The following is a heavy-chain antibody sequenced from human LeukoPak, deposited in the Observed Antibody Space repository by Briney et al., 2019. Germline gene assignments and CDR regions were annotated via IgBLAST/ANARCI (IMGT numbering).Heavy chain of an antibody. D-gene: IGHD3-22*01. V-gene: IGHV3-30-3*01. Sequence: GGSLRLSCAASGSTFSSYAMHWVRQAPGKGLEWVAVISYDGSNKYYADSVKGRFTTSRDNSKNTLYLQMNSLRAEDTAVYYCAKDRVTMIVVVITFDYWGQGTLVTVSS. J-gene: IGHJ4*02. CDR2: ISYDGSNK. CDR3: AKDRVTMIVVVITFDY. CDR1: GSTFSSYA.